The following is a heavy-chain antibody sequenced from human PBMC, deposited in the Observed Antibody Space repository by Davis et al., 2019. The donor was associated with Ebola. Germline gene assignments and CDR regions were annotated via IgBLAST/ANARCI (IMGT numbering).Heavy chain of an antibody. CDR3: TRVGDSSGYYYGLDYYYYGMDV. V-gene: IGHV3-49*04. J-gene: IGHJ6*02. CDR1: GFTFGDYA. CDR2: IRSKAYGGTT. D-gene: IGHD3-22*01. Sequence: GGSLRFSCTASGFTFGDYAMSWVRQAPGKGLEWVGFIRSKAYGGTTEYAASVKGRFTISRDDSKSIAYLQMNSLKTEDTAVYYCTRVGDSSGYYYGLDYYYYGMDVWGQGTTVTVSS.